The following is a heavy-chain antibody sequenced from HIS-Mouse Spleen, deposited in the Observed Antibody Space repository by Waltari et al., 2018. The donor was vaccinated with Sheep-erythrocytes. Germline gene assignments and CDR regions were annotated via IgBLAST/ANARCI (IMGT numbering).Heavy chain of an antibody. V-gene: IGHV3-21*01. J-gene: IGHJ3*02. CDR1: GLAFRSYS. CDR3: ARDTGTDAFDI. D-gene: IGHD1-1*01. Sequence: EVQLVESGGGLVKPGGSLRLSCAASGLAFRSYSMNWFRQAPGKGLEWVSSISSSSSYIYYADSVKGRFTISRDNAKNSLYLQMNSLRAEDTAVYYCARDTGTDAFDIWGQGTMVTVSS. CDR2: ISSSSSYI.